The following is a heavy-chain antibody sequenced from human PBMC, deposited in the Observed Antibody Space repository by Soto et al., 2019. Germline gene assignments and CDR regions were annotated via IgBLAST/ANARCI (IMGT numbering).Heavy chain of an antibody. CDR2: ISGSGGTT. CDR3: AKGFIVVVTAIRPDDNFDV. D-gene: IGHD2-21*02. V-gene: IGHV3-23*01. Sequence: GGSLRLSCAASGFTFNTYAMNWVRQAPGKGLEWVASISGSGGTTYYAESVKGRFTVTRDTSKNTLFLQMNSLSAEDTAVYYCAKGFIVVVTAIRPDDNFDVWGQGTMVTVSS. J-gene: IGHJ3*01. CDR1: GFTFNTYA.